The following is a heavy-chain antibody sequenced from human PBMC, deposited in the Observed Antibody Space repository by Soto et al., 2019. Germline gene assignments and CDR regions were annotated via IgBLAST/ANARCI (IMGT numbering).Heavy chain of an antibody. V-gene: IGHV3-15*01. CDR2: IKSKTEAATR. CDR3: ASGTGKSDFDY. CDR1: GFTFSNVW. D-gene: IGHD3-3*01. Sequence: GGSLRLSCAASGFTFSNVWMSWVRQVPWKGLEWVGRIKSKTEAATRDFAAPVKGRFAISRDDSKNTVFLQMNSLKIEDSGVYYCASGTGKSDFDYWGLGTLVTVSS. J-gene: IGHJ4*02.